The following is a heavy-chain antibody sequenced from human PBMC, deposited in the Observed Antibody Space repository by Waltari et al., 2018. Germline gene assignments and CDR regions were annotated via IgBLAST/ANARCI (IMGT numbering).Heavy chain of an antibody. J-gene: IGHJ2*01. D-gene: IGHD3-16*01. CDR2: IYPGDSNT. Sequence: EAQLVQSGAEVKKPGESLTISCKAHGSSFPNYWFGWVRQMPGKGLGWMGIIYPGDSNTRYNPSFQGQVTISADKSISTAYLQWSSLKASDTAIYYCARQRGSSLYLYFDLWGRGTLVTVSS. V-gene: IGHV5-51*01. CDR1: GSSFPNYW. CDR3: ARQRGSSLYLYFDL.